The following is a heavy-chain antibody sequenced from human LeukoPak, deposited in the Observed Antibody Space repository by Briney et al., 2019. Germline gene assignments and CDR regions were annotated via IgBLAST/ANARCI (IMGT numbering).Heavy chain of an antibody. CDR3: ARGGAIVSWFDP. Sequence: PSETLSLTCTVSGGSISSYYWSWIRQPAGKGLEWIGRIDTSGSTNYNPSLKSRVTISVDKSKNQFSLKLSSVTAADTALYYCARGGAIVSWFDPWGQGTLVTVSS. CDR2: IDTSGST. CDR1: GGSISSYY. J-gene: IGHJ5*02. V-gene: IGHV4-4*07. D-gene: IGHD2/OR15-2a*01.